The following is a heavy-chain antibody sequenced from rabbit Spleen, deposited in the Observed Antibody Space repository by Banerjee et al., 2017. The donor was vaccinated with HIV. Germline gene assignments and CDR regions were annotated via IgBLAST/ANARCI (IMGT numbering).Heavy chain of an antibody. CDR1: GFSFGDRDV. J-gene: IGHJ4*01. D-gene: IGHD1-1*01. Sequence: QEQLVESGGGLVKPEGSLTVTCKASGFSFGDRDVMCWVRQAPGKGLEWIACINTATGKGVYASWAKGRFTISKTSSTTVTLQMTSLTVADTATYFCARDLPDAIGWNFNLWGPGTLVTVS. V-gene: IGHV1S45*01. CDR2: INTATGKG. CDR3: ARDLPDAIGWNFNL.